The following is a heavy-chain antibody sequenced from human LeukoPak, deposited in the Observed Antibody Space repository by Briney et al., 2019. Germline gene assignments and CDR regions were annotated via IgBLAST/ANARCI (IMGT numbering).Heavy chain of an antibody. CDR3: ARDENGYVWGSFRA. D-gene: IGHD3-16*02. V-gene: IGHV4-59*12. CDR2: IYYSGST. CDR1: GGSISSYY. Sequence: SETLSLTCTVSGGSISSYYWSWIRQPPGKGLEWIGYIYYSGSTNYNPSLKSRVAISVDTSKNQFSLKLSSVTAADTAVYYCARDENGYVWGSFRAWGQGTLVTVSS. J-gene: IGHJ5*02.